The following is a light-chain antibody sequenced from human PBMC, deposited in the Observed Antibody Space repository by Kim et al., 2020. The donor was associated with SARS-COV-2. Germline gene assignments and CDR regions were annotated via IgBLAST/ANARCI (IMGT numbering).Light chain of an antibody. J-gene: IGKJ4*02. CDR3: QQHINWPLT. CDR1: HAIGRY. Sequence: LSRGESAPLSSGASHAIGRYLAWYQQKPGQPPRLLIYGVSNRATGIPARFSGSGSGTDFTLTISSLEPEDFAVYYCQQHINWPLTFGGGTKVEIK. V-gene: IGKV3D-11*01. CDR2: GVS.